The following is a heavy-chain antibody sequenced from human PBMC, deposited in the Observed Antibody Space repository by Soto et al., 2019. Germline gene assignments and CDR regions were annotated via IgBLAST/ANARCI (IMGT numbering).Heavy chain of an antibody. CDR3: ARQDFWSGYYYYYYYMDV. D-gene: IGHD3-3*01. Sequence: ASVKVSCKASGYTFTSYDINWVRQATGQGLEWMGWMNPNSGNTGHAQKFQGRVTMTRNTSISTAYMELSSLRSEDTAVYYCARQDFWSGYYYYYYYMDVWGKGTTVTVSS. J-gene: IGHJ6*03. CDR2: MNPNSGNT. CDR1: GYTFTSYD. V-gene: IGHV1-8*01.